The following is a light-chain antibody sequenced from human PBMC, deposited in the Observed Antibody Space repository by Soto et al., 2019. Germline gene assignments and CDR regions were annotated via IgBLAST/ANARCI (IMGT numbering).Light chain of an antibody. CDR2: EVT. V-gene: IGLV2-14*03. Sequence: QSALTQPASVSGSPGQSITISCTGTCSDVGGYDFVSWYQQHPGRAPKLIIHEVTNRPSGVSNRFSGSKSGNTASLTISGLQAEDEAVYYCCSHSSSITWMFGGGTKLTVL. J-gene: IGLJ3*02. CDR1: CSDVGGYDF. CDR3: CSHSSSITWM.